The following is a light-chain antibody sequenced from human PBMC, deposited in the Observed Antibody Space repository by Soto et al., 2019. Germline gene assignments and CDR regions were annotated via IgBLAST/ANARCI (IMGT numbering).Light chain of an antibody. CDR2: GAS. CDR3: HSYNSSPRT. V-gene: IGKV1-27*01. J-gene: IGKJ1*01. Sequence: DIQMSQSPSSLSASIGDRVTITCRASQGISEYLDWYQQRPGNAPNLLIYGASILQSGVPSRFSGSGSGTHFTLTISSLQPEDVATYYCHSYNSSPRTFGQGTKLEIK. CDR1: QGISEY.